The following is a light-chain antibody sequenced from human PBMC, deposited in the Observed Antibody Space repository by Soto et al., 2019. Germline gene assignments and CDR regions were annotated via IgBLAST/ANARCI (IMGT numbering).Light chain of an antibody. V-gene: IGKV3-15*01. J-gene: IGKJ5*01. CDR3: QQYNKWPPIN. Sequence: EIVLTQSPASLSLSPGERATLSCRPSHSVDFFLAWYQQKPGQAPRLXXYDVSTRANGIPARFSGSGSWTELTLTISSLQSEDSAVYYCQQYNKWPPINFGQGTRLEIK. CDR1: HSVDFF. CDR2: DVS.